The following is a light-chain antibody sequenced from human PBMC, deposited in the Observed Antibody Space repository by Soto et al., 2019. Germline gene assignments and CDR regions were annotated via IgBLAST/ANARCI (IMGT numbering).Light chain of an antibody. Sequence: QSVLTQPASVSGSPGQSITISCTGTSSDVGSYNLVSWYQQHPGKAPKLMIYEVSKRPSGVSNRFSGSKSDNTASLTISGLQAEDEADYYCCSYAGSSSPHVVFGGGTKLTVL. J-gene: IGLJ2*01. V-gene: IGLV2-23*02. CDR2: EVS. CDR3: CSYAGSSSPHVV. CDR1: SSDVGSYNL.